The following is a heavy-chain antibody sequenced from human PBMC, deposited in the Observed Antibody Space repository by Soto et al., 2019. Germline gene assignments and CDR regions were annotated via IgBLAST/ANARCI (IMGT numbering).Heavy chain of an antibody. Sequence: GESLKISCKGSGYSFTSYWIGWVRQMPGKGLEWMGIIYPGDSDTRYSPSFQGQVTISADKSISTAYQQWSSLKASDTAMYYCARHGLAVGATTIYYYYYGMDVWGQGTTVTVPS. D-gene: IGHD1-26*01. CDR2: IYPGDSDT. CDR1: GYSFTSYW. V-gene: IGHV5-51*01. CDR3: ARHGLAVGATTIYYYYYGMDV. J-gene: IGHJ6*02.